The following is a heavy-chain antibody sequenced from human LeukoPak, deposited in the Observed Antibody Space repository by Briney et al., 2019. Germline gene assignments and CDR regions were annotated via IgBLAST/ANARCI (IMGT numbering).Heavy chain of an antibody. CDR3: ARPYDYVWGSSSGQYDAFDI. J-gene: IGHJ3*02. D-gene: IGHD3-16*01. V-gene: IGHV1-2*02. Sequence: ASVKVSCKASGYTFTGYYMHWVRQAPGLGLEWMGWINPNSGGTNYAQKFQGRVTMTRDTSISTAYMELSRLRSDDTAVYYCARPYDYVWGSSSGQYDAFDIWGQGTMVTVSS. CDR1: GYTFTGYY. CDR2: INPNSGGT.